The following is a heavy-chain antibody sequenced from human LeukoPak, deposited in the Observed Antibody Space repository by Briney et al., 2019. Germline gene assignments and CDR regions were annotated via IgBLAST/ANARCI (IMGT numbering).Heavy chain of an antibody. CDR1: VFTFTSSA. CDR2: IVVGSGNT. D-gene: IGHD4-23*01. V-gene: IGHV1-58*01. Sequence: SVKVSCKASVFTFTSSAVQWVRQARGQRLEWIGWIVVGSGNTNYAQKFQERVTITRDMSTSTVYVELSSLRSEDTAVYYCAAEGRPTVVTFRKGAVDLWGQGTMVTVSS. J-gene: IGHJ3*01. CDR3: AAEGRPTVVTFRKGAVDL.